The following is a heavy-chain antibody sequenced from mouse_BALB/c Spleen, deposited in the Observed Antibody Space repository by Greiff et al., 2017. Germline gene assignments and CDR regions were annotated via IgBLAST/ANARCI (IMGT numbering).Heavy chain of an antibody. CDR2: INPSSGYT. Sequence: QVQLKESAAELARPGASVKMSCKASGYTFTSYTMHWVKQRPGQGLEWIGYINPSSGYTEYNQKFKDKTTLTADKSSSTAYMQLSSLTSEDSAVYYCAREYGNYALYAMDYWGQGTSVTVSS. J-gene: IGHJ4*01. CDR1: GYTFTSYT. D-gene: IGHD2-10*02. CDR3: AREYGNYALYAMDY. V-gene: IGHV1-4*02.